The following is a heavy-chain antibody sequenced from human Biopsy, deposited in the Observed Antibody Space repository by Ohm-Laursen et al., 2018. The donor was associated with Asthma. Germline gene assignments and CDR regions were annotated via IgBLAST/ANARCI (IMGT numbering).Heavy chain of an antibody. J-gene: IGHJ4*02. V-gene: IGHV1-69*13. CDR1: GGTFNTYV. CDR3: ARKAGSCISRTCYSLDF. CDR2: INSVFGTT. Sequence: GASVKVSCKSLGGTFNTYVIGWARQAPGQGIEWMGGINSVFGTTTYPQKFQDRVTVTADDSTSTVYMELSSLRSEDTAVYYCARKAGSCISRTCYSLDFWGQGTLVTVSS. D-gene: IGHD2-2*01.